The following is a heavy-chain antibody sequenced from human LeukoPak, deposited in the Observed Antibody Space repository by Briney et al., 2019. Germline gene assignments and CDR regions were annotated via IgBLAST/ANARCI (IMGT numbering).Heavy chain of an antibody. V-gene: IGHV3-53*01. Sequence: GGSLRLSCAASGFTVSSNFMSWVRQAPGKGLEWVSVIYGGGSTYYADSVKGRFTISRDTSKNTLYLQMNSLRAEDTAVYFCAKAVIGTGGYFQHWGQGTLVTVSS. CDR2: IYGGGST. D-gene: IGHD6-19*01. CDR3: AKAVIGTGGYFQH. CDR1: GFTVSSNF. J-gene: IGHJ1*01.